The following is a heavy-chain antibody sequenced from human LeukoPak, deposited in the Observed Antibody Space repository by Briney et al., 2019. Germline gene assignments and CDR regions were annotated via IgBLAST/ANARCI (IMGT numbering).Heavy chain of an antibody. V-gene: IGHV4-39*01. D-gene: IGHD3-10*01. CDR3: ARLPRGGSYSVDY. CDR1: GGSISSGGYY. Sequence: PSQTLSLTCTVSGGSISSGGYYWGWIRQPPGKGLEWIGSIYYSGSTYYNPSLKSRVTISVDTSKNQFSLKLSSVTAADTAVYYCARLPRGGSYSVDYWGQGTLVTVSS. CDR2: IYYSGST. J-gene: IGHJ4*02.